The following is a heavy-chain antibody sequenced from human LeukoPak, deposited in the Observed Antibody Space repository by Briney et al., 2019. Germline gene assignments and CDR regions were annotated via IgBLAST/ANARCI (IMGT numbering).Heavy chain of an antibody. Sequence: GASVKVSCKASGYTFTSYYMHWVRQAPGQGLEWMGIINPSGGSTSYAQKFQGRVTMTRDTSTSAVYMELSSLRSEDTAVYYCARGSIAGSSGYYYPFDYWGQGTLVTVSS. CDR3: ARGSIAGSSGYYYPFDY. CDR2: INPSGGST. V-gene: IGHV1-46*01. J-gene: IGHJ4*02. CDR1: GYTFTSYY. D-gene: IGHD3-22*01.